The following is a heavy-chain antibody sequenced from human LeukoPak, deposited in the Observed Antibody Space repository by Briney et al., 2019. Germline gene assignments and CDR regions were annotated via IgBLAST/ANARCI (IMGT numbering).Heavy chain of an antibody. CDR2: ISWNSGSI. J-gene: IGHJ6*03. V-gene: IGHV3-9*01. CDR3: AKDIADNYYYYYMDV. Sequence: GRSLRLSSAASGFTFDDYAMHWVRQAPGKGLEWVSGISWNSGSIGYADSVKGRFTISRDNAKNSLYLQMNSLRAEDTALYYCAKDIADNYYYYYMDVWGKGTTVTISS. CDR1: GFTFDDYA.